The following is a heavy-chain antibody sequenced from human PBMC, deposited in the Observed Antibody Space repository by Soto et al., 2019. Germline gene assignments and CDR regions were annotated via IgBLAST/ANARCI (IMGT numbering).Heavy chain of an antibody. J-gene: IGHJ4*02. Sequence: QLHMQESGPGPVKPSETLSLTCTVSGDSISSSGYNWAWIRQPPGKGLEWIGNIDYSGSTYSHPSLKSRVAYCVDTAKHQFTLKVPSVTAADTALYYCARNVSVSGFEYSFGQWGQGTLVTVSS. D-gene: IGHD5-12*01. CDR3: ARNVSVSGFEYSFGQ. CDR1: GDSISSSGYN. CDR2: IDYSGST. V-gene: IGHV4-39*01.